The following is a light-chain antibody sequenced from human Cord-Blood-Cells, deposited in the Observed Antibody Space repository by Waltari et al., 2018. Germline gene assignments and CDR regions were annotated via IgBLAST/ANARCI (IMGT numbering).Light chain of an antibody. CDR1: QGISSY. CDR2: AAS. Sequence: AIRMTQSPSSFSASTGDRVTITCRASQGISSYLAWYQQKPGKAPKLLIYAASTLQSGVPSRFSGSGSGTDFTLTLSCLQSEDFATYYCQQYYSYPFTFDPGTKVDIK. CDR3: QQYYSYPFT. V-gene: IGKV1-8*01. J-gene: IGKJ3*01.